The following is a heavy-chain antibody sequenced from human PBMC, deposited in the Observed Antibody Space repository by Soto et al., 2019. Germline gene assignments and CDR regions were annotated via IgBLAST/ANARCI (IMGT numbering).Heavy chain of an antibody. V-gene: IGHV3-23*01. CDR3: AKDETEIMITFGGVIANYFDY. D-gene: IGHD3-16*02. J-gene: IGHJ4*02. CDR2: ISGSGGST. Sequence: GGSLRLSCAASGFTFSSYAMSWVRQAPGKGLEWVSAISGSGGSTYYADSVKGRFTISRDNSKNTLYLQMNSLRAEDTAVYYCAKDETEIMITFGGVIANYFDYWGQGTLVTVSS. CDR1: GFTFSSYA.